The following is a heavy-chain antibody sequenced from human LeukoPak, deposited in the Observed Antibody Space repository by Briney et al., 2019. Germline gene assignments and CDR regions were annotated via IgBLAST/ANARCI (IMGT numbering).Heavy chain of an antibody. D-gene: IGHD6-19*01. V-gene: IGHV4-39*07. J-gene: IGHJ4*02. CDR2: IYYSGNN. CDR3: ARDKSVIAVAGTEIDY. CDR1: GGSISSSSYY. Sequence: PSETLSLTCTVSGGSISSSSYYWGWLRQPPGKGLEWNGSIYYSGNNYYNPSLKSRVTISVDTTKNQFSLKLSSVTAADTAVYYCARDKSVIAVAGTEIDYWGQGTLVTVSS.